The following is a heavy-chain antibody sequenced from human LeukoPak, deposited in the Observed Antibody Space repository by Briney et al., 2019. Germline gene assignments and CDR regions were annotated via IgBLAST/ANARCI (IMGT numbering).Heavy chain of an antibody. J-gene: IGHJ4*02. CDR3: ARDTKSSWYGY. Sequence: SETLSLTCSVSGGSINTGGYYWSWIRQPAGKGLEWIGRIFTSGSTNYNPSLKSRVTISVDTSKNQFSLKLSSVTAADTAVYYCARDTKSSWYGYWGQGTLVTVSS. V-gene: IGHV4-61*02. D-gene: IGHD6-13*01. CDR1: GGSINTGGYY. CDR2: IFTSGST.